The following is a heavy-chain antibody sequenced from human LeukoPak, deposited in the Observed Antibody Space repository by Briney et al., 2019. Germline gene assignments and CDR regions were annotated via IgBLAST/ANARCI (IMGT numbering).Heavy chain of an antibody. D-gene: IGHD1-26*01. CDR3: ARDYEGATRRDLFDP. J-gene: IGHJ5*02. V-gene: IGHV1-18*01. CDR2: IGTYDGDT. CDR1: GYTFTNYG. Sequence: ASVKVSCKASGYTFTNYGISWVRQAPGQGLEWMGWIGTYDGDTNFAQRVEGRVTLIIDTSTNTAYMELRSLRFDDTAMYYCARDYEGATRRDLFDPWGQGTLVTVSS.